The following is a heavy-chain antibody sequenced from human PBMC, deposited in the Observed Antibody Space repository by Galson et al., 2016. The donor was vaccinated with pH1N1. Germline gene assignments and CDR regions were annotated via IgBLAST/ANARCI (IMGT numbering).Heavy chain of an antibody. CDR3: ARADDFRTYWGFDT. D-gene: IGHD3-3*01. J-gene: IGHJ5*02. CDR1: GDSIDRGGFY. Sequence: TLSLTCTVSGDSIDRGGFYWNGIRQHPGRGLEWIGYIYLSGNTHCNPSLKSRLTISVDTSKNQFSLNLSSVTAADTAVYYCARADDFRTYWGFDTWGQGTLVTVSS. V-gene: IGHV4-31*03. CDR2: IYLSGNT.